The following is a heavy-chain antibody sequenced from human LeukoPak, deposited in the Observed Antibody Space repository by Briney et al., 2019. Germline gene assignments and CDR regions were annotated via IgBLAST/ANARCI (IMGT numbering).Heavy chain of an antibody. CDR2: ISGSGGST. CDR1: GFTFSSYA. J-gene: IGHJ4*02. D-gene: IGHD2-2*01. V-gene: IGHV3-23*01. CDR3: AKGVLSNQNFDY. Sequence: GGSLRLSCAASGFTFSSYAMSWVRQAPGKGLEWVLGISGSGGSTYDADSVKGRLTISRDNSKNTLYLQMNSLRAEDTAVYYCAKGVLSNQNFDYWGQGTLVTVSS.